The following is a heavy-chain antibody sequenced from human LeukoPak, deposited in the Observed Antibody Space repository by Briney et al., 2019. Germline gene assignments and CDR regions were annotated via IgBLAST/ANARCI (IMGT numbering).Heavy chain of an antibody. D-gene: IGHD2-15*01. J-gene: IGHJ5*02. CDR2: TSGSGGST. CDR3: AKDQDIVVVVAATGDDNWFDP. V-gene: IGHV3-23*01. CDR1: GFTFSTFA. Sequence: PGGSLRLSCAASGFTFSTFAMTWVRQAPGKGLEWVSSTSGSGGSTYYANSVKGRFTISRDNSKNMVYLQMNRLRAEDTAVYYCAKDQDIVVVVAATGDDNWFDPWGQGTLVTVSS.